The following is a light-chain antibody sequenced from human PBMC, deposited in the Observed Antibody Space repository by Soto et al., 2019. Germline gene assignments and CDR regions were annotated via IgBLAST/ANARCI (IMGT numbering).Light chain of an antibody. CDR3: QQYDSSRT. CDR2: GVS. V-gene: IGKV3-20*01. J-gene: IGKJ1*01. Sequence: DIVLTQSPGTLSLSPGERATLSCRASQSVPSNLLVWYQQKPGQAPILVIYGVSGRATGIPERFSGSGSGTAVTLTISRLEPEDLAVYYCQQYDSSRTFGQGTKVEIK. CDR1: QSVPSNL.